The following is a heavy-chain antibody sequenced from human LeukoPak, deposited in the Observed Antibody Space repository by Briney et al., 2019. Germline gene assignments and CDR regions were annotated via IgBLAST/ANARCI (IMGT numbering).Heavy chain of an antibody. CDR3: ARRPRTYFDW. V-gene: IGHV4-4*02. CDR1: GGSVSSSNW. CDR2: IYHSGST. Sequence: SETLSLTCAVSGGSVSSSNWWSWVRQPPGKGLEWIGEIYHSGSTNYNPSLESRVTISVDKSKNQLSLKLTSVTAADTAVYYCARRPRTYFDWWGQGTLVTVSS. J-gene: IGHJ4*02.